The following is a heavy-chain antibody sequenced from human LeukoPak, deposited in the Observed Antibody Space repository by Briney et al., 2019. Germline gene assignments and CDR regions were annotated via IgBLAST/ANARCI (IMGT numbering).Heavy chain of an antibody. CDR3: AKGQWLVNDAFNI. D-gene: IGHD6-19*01. CDR2: TYYRSKWYN. V-gene: IGHV6-1*01. CDR1: GDSVSSNSAA. Sequence: SQTLSLTCAISGDSVSSNSAAWNWIRQSPSRGLEWLGRTYYRSKWYNDYAVSLKGRITINPDTSKNQFSLQLNSVTPEDTAVYYCAKGQWLVNDAFNIWGQGTMVTVSS. J-gene: IGHJ3*02.